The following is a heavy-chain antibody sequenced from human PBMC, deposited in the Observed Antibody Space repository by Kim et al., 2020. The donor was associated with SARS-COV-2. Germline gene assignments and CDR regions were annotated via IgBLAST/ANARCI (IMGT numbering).Heavy chain of an antibody. V-gene: IGHV3-43*02. J-gene: IGHJ4*02. Sequence: GGSLRLSCAASGFTFDDYAMHWVRQAPGKGLEWVSLISGDGGSTYYADSVKGRFTISRDNRKNSLYLQMNSLRTEYTAFYYCTKCPAMIIVIMGFDYWGQGTLVTVSS. CDR1: GFTFDDYA. CDR3: TKCPAMIIVIMGFDY. D-gene: IGHD3-22*01. CDR2: ISGDGGST.